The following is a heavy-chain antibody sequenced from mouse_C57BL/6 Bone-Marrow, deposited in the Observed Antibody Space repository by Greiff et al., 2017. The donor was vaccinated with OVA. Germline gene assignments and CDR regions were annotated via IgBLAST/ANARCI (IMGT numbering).Heavy chain of an antibody. J-gene: IGHJ3*01. D-gene: IGHD1-1*01. Sequence: EVQLQESGPGLVKPSQSLSLTCSVTGYSITSGYYWNWIRQFPGNKLEWMGYISYDGSNNYNPSLKNRISITRDTSKNQFFLKLNSVTTEDTATYNCARERDITTVVATPFAYWGQGTLVTVSA. CDR2: ISYDGSN. CDR1: GYSITSGYY. V-gene: IGHV3-6*01. CDR3: ARERDITTVVATPFAY.